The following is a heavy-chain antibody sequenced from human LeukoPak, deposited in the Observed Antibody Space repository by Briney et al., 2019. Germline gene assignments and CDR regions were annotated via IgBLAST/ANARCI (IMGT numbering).Heavy chain of an antibody. D-gene: IGHD3-22*01. CDR3: GGMGSSGYYNGFDP. Sequence: SETLSLTCIVSGGSISSYYWNWIRQPPGKGLEWIGYIYYSGSTNYNPSLKSRGTILVDTSNNHFSLKLSSVIAADTAVLYFGGMGSSGYYNGFDPWGQGTLVTVSS. J-gene: IGHJ5*02. CDR2: IYYSGST. CDR1: GGSISSYY. V-gene: IGHV4-59*08.